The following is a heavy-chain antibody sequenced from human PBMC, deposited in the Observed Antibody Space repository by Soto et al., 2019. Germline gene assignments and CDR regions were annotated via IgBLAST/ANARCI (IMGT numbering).Heavy chain of an antibody. Sequence: PGGSLRLSCAASGFPFSTFWMDLVRQSPGKGLEWVAKIKEDGSEKYYADSVKGRFIISRDNARNSVYLQMNSLRAEDTAVYYCARVSQGNYRDYWGQGNMVTVSS. CDR1: GFPFSTFW. J-gene: IGHJ4*02. D-gene: IGHD3-10*01. V-gene: IGHV3-7*03. CDR2: IKEDGSEK. CDR3: ARVSQGNYRDY.